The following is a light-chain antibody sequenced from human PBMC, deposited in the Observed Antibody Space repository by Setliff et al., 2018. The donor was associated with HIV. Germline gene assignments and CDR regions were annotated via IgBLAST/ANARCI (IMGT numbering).Light chain of an antibody. V-gene: IGLV2-23*02. Sequence: QSVLTQPASVSGSPGQSITISCTGTSSDVGSYNLVSWYQQHPGKAPKLMIYEVNKRPSGVSYRFPGSKSGNTASLTISGLQAEDEADYYCCSYAGSSTYVFGAGTKVTVL. J-gene: IGLJ1*01. CDR1: SSDVGSYNL. CDR3: CSYAGSSTYV. CDR2: EVN.